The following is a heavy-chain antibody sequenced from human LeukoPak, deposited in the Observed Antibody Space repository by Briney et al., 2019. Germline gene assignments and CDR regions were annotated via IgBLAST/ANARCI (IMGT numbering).Heavy chain of an antibody. V-gene: IGHV4-30-2*01. CDR3: ASYILYCSGGSCYDFDY. D-gene: IGHD2-15*01. CDR1: GGSFSGYY. CDR2: IYHSGST. Sequence: PSETLSLTCAVYGGSFSGYYWSWIRQPPGKGLEWIGYIYHSGSTYYNPSLKSRVTISVDRSKNQFSLKLSSVTAADTAVYYCASYILYCSGGSCYDFDYWGQGTLVTVSS. J-gene: IGHJ4*02.